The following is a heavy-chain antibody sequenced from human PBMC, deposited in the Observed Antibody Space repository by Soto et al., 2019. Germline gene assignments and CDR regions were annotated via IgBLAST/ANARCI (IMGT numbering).Heavy chain of an antibody. CDR2: IYYSGST. CDR3: ARTSTLGYCSSTSCYGTILPFDY. V-gene: IGHV4-59*01. J-gene: IGHJ4*02. CDR1: GGSISSYY. Sequence: QVQLQESGPGLVKPSETLSLTCTVSGGSISSYYWSWIRQPPGKGLEWIGYIYYSGSTNYNPSLKSRVTISVDTSKNQFSLKLSSVTAADTAVYYCARTSTLGYCSSTSCYGTILPFDYWGQGTLVTVSS. D-gene: IGHD2-2*01.